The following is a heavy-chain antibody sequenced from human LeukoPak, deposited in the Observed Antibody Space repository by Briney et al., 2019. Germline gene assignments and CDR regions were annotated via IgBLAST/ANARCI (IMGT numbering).Heavy chain of an antibody. CDR3: VRDSGRYSRSLFDY. D-gene: IGHD1-26*01. V-gene: IGHV3-30*03. J-gene: IGHJ4*02. Sequence: GRSQRLSCVGSGFTFSTYGTHWVRQAPGKGLEWVAVISNDGSNKDYADSVKGRFTISRDNSKNTLYLQMSSLRAEDTAVYYCVRDSGRYSRSLFDYWGQGARATVSS. CDR2: ISNDGSNK. CDR1: GFTFSTYG.